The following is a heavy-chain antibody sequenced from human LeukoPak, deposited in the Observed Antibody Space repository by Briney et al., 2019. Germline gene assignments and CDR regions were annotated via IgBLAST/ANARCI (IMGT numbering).Heavy chain of an antibody. Sequence: GRSLRLSCTASGFTFSNYGMHWVRQAPAKGLEWVTALSNDGSNKYYADSVKGRFTISRDNSKNTLYLQMDSLRAEDTAVYYCASSTMIRGAMLYWGQGTLVTVSS. J-gene: IGHJ4*02. CDR3: ASSTMIRGAMLY. CDR1: GFTFSNYG. V-gene: IGHV3-30*03. CDR2: LSNDGSNK. D-gene: IGHD3-10*01.